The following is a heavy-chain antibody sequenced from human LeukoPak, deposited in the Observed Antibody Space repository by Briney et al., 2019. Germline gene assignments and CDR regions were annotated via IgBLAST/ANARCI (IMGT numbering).Heavy chain of an antibody. J-gene: IGHJ4*02. V-gene: IGHV3-30-3*01. D-gene: IGHD2-15*01. CDR2: TSFDGTNK. Sequence: PGGSLRLSCAASGFAFSGYSMHWVRQAPGKGLEWVAVTSFDGTNKYYADSVKGRFTISRDLSKNTLYVQMNSLRADDTAVYFCARDLSRVVAATSADYWGQGTLVTVSS. CDR3: ARDLSRVVAATSADY. CDR1: GFAFSGYS.